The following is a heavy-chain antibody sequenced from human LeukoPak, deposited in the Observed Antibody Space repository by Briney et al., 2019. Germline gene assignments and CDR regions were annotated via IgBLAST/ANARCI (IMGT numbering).Heavy chain of an antibody. V-gene: IGHV3-23*01. CDR1: GFTFSSYA. Sequence: HSGGSLRLSCAASGFTFSSYAMSWVRQAPGKGLEWVSAISGSGGSTYYADSVKGRFTISRDNSKNTLYLQMNSLRAEDTAVYYCAKDGPMVRGVITTLHFDYWGQGTRVTVSS. J-gene: IGHJ4*02. D-gene: IGHD3-10*01. CDR3: AKDGPMVRGVITTLHFDY. CDR2: ISGSGGST.